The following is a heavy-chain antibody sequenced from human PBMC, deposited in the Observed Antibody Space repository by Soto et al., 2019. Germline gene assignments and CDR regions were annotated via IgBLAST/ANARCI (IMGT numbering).Heavy chain of an antibody. Sequence: SETLSLTCTVSGGSISSSSYYWGWIRQPPGKGLEWIGSIYYSGSTYYNPSLKSRVTISVDTSKNQFSLKLSSVTAADTAVYYCLRRRRLANMPFFNYWGQGTLGTVPS. CDR2: IYYSGST. V-gene: IGHV4-39*01. CDR1: GGSISSSSYY. J-gene: IGHJ4*02. D-gene: IGHD2-2*01. CDR3: LRRRRLANMPFFNY.